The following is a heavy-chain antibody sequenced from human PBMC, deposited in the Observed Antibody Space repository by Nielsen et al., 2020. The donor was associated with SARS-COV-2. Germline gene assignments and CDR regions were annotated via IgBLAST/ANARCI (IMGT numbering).Heavy chain of an antibody. D-gene: IGHD2-15*01. Sequence: GESLKISCTASGFTFGDYAMSWFRQAPGKGLEWVGFIRSKAYGGTTEYAASVKGRFTISRDDSKSIAYLQMNSLKTEDTAVYYCTRDSEDIVVDTQDFDYWGQGTLVTVSS. CDR2: IRSKAYGGTT. V-gene: IGHV3-49*03. J-gene: IGHJ4*02. CDR1: GFTFGDYA. CDR3: TRDSEDIVVDTQDFDY.